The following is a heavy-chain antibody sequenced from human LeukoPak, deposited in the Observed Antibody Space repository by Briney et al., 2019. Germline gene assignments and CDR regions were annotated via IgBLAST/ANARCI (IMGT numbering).Heavy chain of an antibody. CDR2: IYSGGST. J-gene: IGHJ3*01. CDR3: ASIAVAGTWAFDF. CDR1: GFTVSNNF. D-gene: IGHD6-19*01. V-gene: IGHV3-53*01. Sequence: GGSLRLSCAASGFTVSNNFMNWVRQAPGKGLEWVSLIYSGGSTYYADSVKGRFTISRDNAKNSLYLQMNSLRAEDTAVYYCASIAVAGTWAFDFWGQGTIVTVSS.